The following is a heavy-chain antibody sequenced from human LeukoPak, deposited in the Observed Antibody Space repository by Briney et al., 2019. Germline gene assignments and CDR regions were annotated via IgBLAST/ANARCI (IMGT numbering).Heavy chain of an antibody. J-gene: IGHJ4*02. CDR1: GVTINDFYLS. V-gene: IGHV3-74*01. D-gene: IGHD2/OR15-2a*01. CDR2: INSDGSWT. Sequence: GGSLRLSCAVSGVTINDFYLSMSWVRQAPGKGLVWVSHINSDGSWTSYADSVKGRFTISKDNAKNTVYLQMNSLRAEDTAVYYCVSFYETYWGRGTLVTVSS. CDR3: VSFYETY.